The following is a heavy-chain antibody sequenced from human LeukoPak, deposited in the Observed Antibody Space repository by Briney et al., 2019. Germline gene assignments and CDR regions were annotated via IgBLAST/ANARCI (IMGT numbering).Heavy chain of an antibody. CDR3: ARPHCSSTSCPFDY. V-gene: IGHV4-39*01. CDR1: GGSISSSSYY. J-gene: IGHJ4*02. CDR2: IYYSGST. Sequence: SETLSLTCTVSGGSISSSSYYRGWIRQPPGKGLEWIGSIYYSGSTYYNPSLKSRVTISVDTSKNQFSLKLSSVTAADTAVYYCARPHCSSTSCPFDYWGQGTLVTVSS. D-gene: IGHD2-2*01.